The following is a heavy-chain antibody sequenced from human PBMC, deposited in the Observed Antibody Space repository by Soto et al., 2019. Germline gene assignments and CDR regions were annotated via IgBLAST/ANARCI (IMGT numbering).Heavy chain of an antibody. V-gene: IGHV3-74*01. CDR2: INSDGSST. Sequence: EVQLVESGGGSVQPGGSLRLSCAASGFIFSSHWMHWVRQAPGKGLVWVSRINSDGSSTTYADSVKGRFTISRDNAKNTLYLQMNSLRADDTAVHCCAIEGSPYCTITSSQRPFNHWGQGTLVTVSS. J-gene: IGHJ4*02. CDR3: AIEGSPYCTITSSQRPFNH. CDR1: GFIFSSHW. D-gene: IGHD2-8*01.